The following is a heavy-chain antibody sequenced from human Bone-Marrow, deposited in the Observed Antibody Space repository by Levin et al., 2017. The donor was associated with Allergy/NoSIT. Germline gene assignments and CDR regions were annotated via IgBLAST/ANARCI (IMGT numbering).Heavy chain of an antibody. J-gene: IGHJ4*02. D-gene: IGHD5-12*01. CDR2: ISYDGSNK. V-gene: IGHV3-30*18. CDR1: GFTFSSYG. Sequence: GGSLRLSCAASGFTFSSYGMHWVRQAPGKGLEWVAVISYDGSNKYYADSVKGRFTISRDNSKNTLYLQMNSLRAEDTAVYYCAKGSLVYSGYEQDFDYWGQGTLVTVSS. CDR3: AKGSLVYSGYEQDFDY.